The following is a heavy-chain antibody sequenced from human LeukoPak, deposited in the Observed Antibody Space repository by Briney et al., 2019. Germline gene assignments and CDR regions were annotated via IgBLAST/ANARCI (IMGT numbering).Heavy chain of an antibody. CDR2: ISGDGVST. CDR1: GLPIGDFA. J-gene: IGHJ4*02. CDR3: ARESGKFDY. Sequence: GGSLRLSCLASGLPIGDFAMHWVRQAPGKGLEWVSLISGDGVSTFYADSVKGRFSISRDNSKNSLSLEMSSLRTEDTAMYYCARESGKFDYWGQGTLVAVSS. V-gene: IGHV3-43*02.